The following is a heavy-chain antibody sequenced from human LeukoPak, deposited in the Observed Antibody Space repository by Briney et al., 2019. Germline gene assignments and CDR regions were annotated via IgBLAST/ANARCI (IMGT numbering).Heavy chain of an antibody. V-gene: IGHV4-59*08. Sequence: SETLSLTCTVSGGSISSYYWSWIRERPGKGLEWIGYIYYSGSTNYNPSLKSRVTISVDTSKNQFSLKLSSVTAADTAVYYCARRGLDILAENDAFDIWGQGTMVTVSS. CDR1: GGSISSYY. D-gene: IGHD3-9*01. J-gene: IGHJ3*02. CDR3: ARRGLDILAENDAFDI. CDR2: IYYSGST.